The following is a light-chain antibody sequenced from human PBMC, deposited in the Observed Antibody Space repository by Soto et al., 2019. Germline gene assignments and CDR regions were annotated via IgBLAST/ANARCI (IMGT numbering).Light chain of an antibody. V-gene: IGKV2-30*01. Sequence: EVVMTQSPLSLPVTLGQPASISCRSNQSLVYSDGDTYLNWFHQRPDQSPRRLIYQVSNRDSRVPGRFSGSGSGPDFTLKISRVEAEDVGVYYCMQASHWPRTFGQGPKVEIK. CDR2: QVS. J-gene: IGKJ1*01. CDR1: QSLVYSDGDTY. CDR3: MQASHWPRT.